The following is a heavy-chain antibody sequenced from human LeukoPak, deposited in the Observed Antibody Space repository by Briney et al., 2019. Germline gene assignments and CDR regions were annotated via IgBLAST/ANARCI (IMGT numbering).Heavy chain of an antibody. V-gene: IGHV3-11*06. Sequence: GGSLRLSCAASGFTFSDYYMSWIRQAPGKGLEWVSYISSSSSYTNYADSVKGRFTISRDNAKNSLYLQMNSLRAEDTAEYYCARSGYCSSTSCYRWFDPWGQGTLVTVSS. J-gene: IGHJ5*02. CDR3: ARSGYCSSTSCYRWFDP. CDR2: ISSSSSYT. CDR1: GFTFSDYY. D-gene: IGHD2-2*01.